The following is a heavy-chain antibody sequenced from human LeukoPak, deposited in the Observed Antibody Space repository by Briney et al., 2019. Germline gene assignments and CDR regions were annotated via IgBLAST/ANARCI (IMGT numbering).Heavy chain of an antibody. D-gene: IGHD4-17*01. CDR1: GFNFDDYA. CDR3: AKDETTWVTTPNY. Sequence: GGSLRLSCAASGFNFDDYAMQWVRQVPGKGLEWVSGISGNRASLGYADSVKGRFTISRDNAKNSLYLQMNSLRVGDTALYYCAKDETTWVTTPNYWGRGTLVTVSS. V-gene: IGHV3-9*01. J-gene: IGHJ4*02. CDR2: ISGNRASL.